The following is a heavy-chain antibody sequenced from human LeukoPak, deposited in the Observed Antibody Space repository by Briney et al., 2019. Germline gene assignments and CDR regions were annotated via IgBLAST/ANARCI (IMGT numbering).Heavy chain of an antibody. Sequence: ASVKVSCKASGGTFSSYAISWVRQAPGQGLEWMGGIIPIFGTANYAQKFQGRVTITADESTSTAYMELSSLRSEDTAVYYCASPPLKRPRSIVVPQQLVRDYYYGMDVWGQGTTATVSS. J-gene: IGHJ6*02. CDR2: IIPIFGTA. V-gene: IGHV1-69*13. CDR3: ASPPLKRPRSIVVPQQLVRDYYYGMDV. D-gene: IGHD6-13*01. CDR1: GGTFSSYA.